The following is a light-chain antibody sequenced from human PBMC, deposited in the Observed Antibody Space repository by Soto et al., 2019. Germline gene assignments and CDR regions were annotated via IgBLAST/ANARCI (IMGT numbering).Light chain of an antibody. V-gene: IGKV1-5*03. CDR1: QTINSW. CDR3: QQYSAYSRT. CDR2: KAS. Sequence: DLQMTQSPSTLSASVGDRVTITCRASQTINSWLAWYQQKPGKAPKLLIYKASSLESGVPSRFSGSGSGTEFTLTINSLQSDDSATYYCQQYSAYSRTFGQGTKVEIK. J-gene: IGKJ1*01.